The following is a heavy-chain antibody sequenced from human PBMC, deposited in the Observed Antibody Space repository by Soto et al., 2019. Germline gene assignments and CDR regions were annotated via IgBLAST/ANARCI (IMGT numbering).Heavy chain of an antibody. D-gene: IGHD1-26*01. V-gene: IGHV1-8*01. J-gene: IGHJ4*02. CDR3: ARGVSAGVDY. CDR1: GYSFTSLD. CDR2: MQPSTGRT. Sequence: QVQLVQSGAEVREHGASVKVSCKASGYSFTSLDSNWVRQTAGQGLEWMGWMQPSTGRTGYAQKFQVRVTMTRDTSINTAYMELTTLTSDDTAFYYCARGVSAGVDYWGQGTLVTVSS.